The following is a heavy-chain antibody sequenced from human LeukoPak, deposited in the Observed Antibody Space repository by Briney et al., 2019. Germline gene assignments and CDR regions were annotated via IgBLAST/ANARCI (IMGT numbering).Heavy chain of an antibody. V-gene: IGHV4-39*01. J-gene: IGHJ4*02. D-gene: IGHD1-26*01. Sequence: SETLSLTCTVSGGSISSSCYYWGWIRQPPGKGLEWIGSIYYSGSTYYNPSLKSRVTISVDASQNQFSLRLSSVTAADTAVYYCATMEPTLDDYWGQGTLVTVSS. CDR1: GGSISSSCYY. CDR2: IYYSGST. CDR3: ATMEPTLDDY.